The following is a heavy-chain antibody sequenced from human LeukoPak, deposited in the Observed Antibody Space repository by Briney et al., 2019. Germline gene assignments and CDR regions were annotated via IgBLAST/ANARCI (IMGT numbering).Heavy chain of an antibody. CDR3: AGYSSGWYVFDY. J-gene: IGHJ4*02. V-gene: IGHV4-59*08. CDR2: IYYSGST. Sequence: SETLSLTCTVSGGSTSSYYWSWIRQPPGKGLEWIGYIYYSGSTNYNPSLKSRVTISVDTSKNQFSLKLSSVTAADTAVYYCAGYSSGWYVFDYWGQGTLVTVSS. D-gene: IGHD6-19*01. CDR1: GGSTSSYY.